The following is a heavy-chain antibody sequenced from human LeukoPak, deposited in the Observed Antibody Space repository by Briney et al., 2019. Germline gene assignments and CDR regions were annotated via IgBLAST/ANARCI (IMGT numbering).Heavy chain of an antibody. J-gene: IGHJ6*02. V-gene: IGHV3-23*01. CDR3: AKGSSGWYGRTYYYYAMDV. CDR1: GFTFSSYA. Sequence: GGSLRLSCAASGFTFSSYAMSWVRQAPGKGLEWVSGISGSGGSTYYADSVKGRFTISRDNSKNTLYLQMNSLRAEDTAVYYCAKGSSGWYGRTYYYYAMDVWGQGTTVTVSS. CDR2: ISGSGGST. D-gene: IGHD6-19*01.